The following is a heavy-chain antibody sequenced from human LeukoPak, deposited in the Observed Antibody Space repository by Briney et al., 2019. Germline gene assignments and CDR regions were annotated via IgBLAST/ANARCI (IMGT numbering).Heavy chain of an antibody. Sequence: ASVKVSCKASGYTFTNYGISWVRQAPGQGREWVGWIRGDNGNTNYAQKLQGRGTMTTDTSTSTAYMELRSLGSDETAVYYCARVDLLTGYYFFDYWGQGTLVTVSS. V-gene: IGHV1-18*01. J-gene: IGHJ4*02. CDR2: IRGDNGNT. D-gene: IGHD3-9*01. CDR3: ARVDLLTGYYFFDY. CDR1: GYTFTNYG.